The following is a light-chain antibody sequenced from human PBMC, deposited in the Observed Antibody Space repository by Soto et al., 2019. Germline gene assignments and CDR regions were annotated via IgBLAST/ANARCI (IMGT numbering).Light chain of an antibody. CDR3: SSYTSSSHVV. Sequence: QSVLTQPASVSGSPGQSITISCTGTSSDVGGYNYVSWYQQHPGKDPKLMIYDVSNRPSGVSNRFSGSKSGNTASLTISGLQAEDEADYYCSSYTSSSHVVFGGGTQLTVL. CDR1: SSDVGGYNY. V-gene: IGLV2-14*01. CDR2: DVS. J-gene: IGLJ2*01.